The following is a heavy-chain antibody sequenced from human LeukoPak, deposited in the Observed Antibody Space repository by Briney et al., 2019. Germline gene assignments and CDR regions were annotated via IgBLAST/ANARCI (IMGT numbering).Heavy chain of an antibody. Sequence: PSETLPLTCTVSGGSISNYYWSWIRQPPGKGLEWIGYIYYTGSTYYNPSLMSRVTMSLDTSKNQFSLKLTSVTAADTAVYYCARAGYNYDTGYYFDYWGQGTLVTVSS. J-gene: IGHJ4*02. V-gene: IGHV4-59*01. CDR3: ARAGYNYDTGYYFDY. CDR1: GGSISNYY. CDR2: IYYTGST. D-gene: IGHD1-1*01.